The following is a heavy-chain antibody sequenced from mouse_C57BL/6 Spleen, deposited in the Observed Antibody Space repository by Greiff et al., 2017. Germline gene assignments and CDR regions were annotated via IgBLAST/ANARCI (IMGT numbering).Heavy chain of an antibody. V-gene: IGHV1-7*01. CDR2: ISPSSGYT. J-gene: IGHJ3*01. CDR3: EVQNWFAY. CDR1: GFTFTSYW. Sequence: VQLQQSGAGLVKPGASLKLSCTASGFTFTSYWMPWVHQTPGQGLEWIGYISPSSGYTKYNQNVKDKATLTADKSSSTDYMQLSSLAYEDSAVYYCEVQNWFAYWGQGTLVTVSA.